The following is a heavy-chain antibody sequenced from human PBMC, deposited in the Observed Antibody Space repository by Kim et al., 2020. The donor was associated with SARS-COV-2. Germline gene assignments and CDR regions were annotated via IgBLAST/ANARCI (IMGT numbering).Heavy chain of an antibody. CDR3: ARGALG. Sequence: DGKHGYYADSVKGRFTISRDNAENSLHLQRNSLRVEDTALYYCARGALGWGQGTLVTVSS. CDR2: DGKHG. J-gene: IGHJ4*02. V-gene: IGHV3-7*01. D-gene: IGHD3-16*01.